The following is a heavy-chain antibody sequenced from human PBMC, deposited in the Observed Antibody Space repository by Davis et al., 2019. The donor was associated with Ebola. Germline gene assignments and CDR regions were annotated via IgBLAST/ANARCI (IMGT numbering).Heavy chain of an antibody. J-gene: IGHJ4*02. CDR1: GFTFTGYS. V-gene: IGHV3-30*04. CDR3: AKAGDSASPLADY. CDR2: ISYNGRNK. Sequence: GESLKISCAASGFTFTGYSMHWVRQAPGKGLECVAAISYNGRNKDYTDSVKGRFTISRDNSRNTLSLQMNSLRAEDTAVYYCAKAGDSASPLADYWGQGTLVTVSS. D-gene: IGHD1-26*01.